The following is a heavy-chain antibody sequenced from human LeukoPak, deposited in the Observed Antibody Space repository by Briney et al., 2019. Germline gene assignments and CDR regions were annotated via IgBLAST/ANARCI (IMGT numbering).Heavy chain of an antibody. CDR3: ARVSCSGGSCYPYYLNYYYYYMDV. CDR2: IYHSGST. D-gene: IGHD2-15*01. CDR1: GYSISSGYY. Sequence: NPSETLSLTCTVSGYSISSGYYWGWIRQPPGKGLEWIGSIYHSGSTYYNPSLKSRVTISVDTSKNQFSLKLSSVTAADTAVYYCARVSCSGGSCYPYYLNYYYYYMDVWGKGTTVTVSS. V-gene: IGHV4-38-2*02. J-gene: IGHJ6*03.